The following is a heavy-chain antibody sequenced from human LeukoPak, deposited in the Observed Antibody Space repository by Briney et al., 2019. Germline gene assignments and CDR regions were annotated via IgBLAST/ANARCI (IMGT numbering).Heavy chain of an antibody. V-gene: IGHV4-31*03. D-gene: IGHD3-22*01. J-gene: IGHJ5*02. CDR2: IYYSGST. CDR3: TRDGPRSSGYPDT. Sequence: SETLSLTCTVSGGSISSGGHFWSWIRQHPGKGLEWIGYIYYSGSTYYNPSLKSRVTISVDTSKNQFSLRLNSVTAADTAVYYCTRDGPRSSGYPDTWGQGTLVTVSS. CDR1: GGSISSGGHF.